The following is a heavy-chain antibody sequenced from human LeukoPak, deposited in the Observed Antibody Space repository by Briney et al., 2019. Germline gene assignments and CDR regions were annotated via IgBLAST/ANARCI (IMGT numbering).Heavy chain of an antibody. V-gene: IGHV4-59*08. CDR1: GGSISSYY. CDR3: ARRGYDSSGSSYYFDY. Sequence: SETLSLTCTVSGGSISSYYWSWIRQSPGKGLEWIGYIYYSGSTNYNPSLKSRVTISVDTSKNQFSLKLSSVTAADTAVYYCARRGYDSSGSSYYFDYWGQGTLVTVSS. CDR2: IYYSGST. D-gene: IGHD3-22*01. J-gene: IGHJ4*02.